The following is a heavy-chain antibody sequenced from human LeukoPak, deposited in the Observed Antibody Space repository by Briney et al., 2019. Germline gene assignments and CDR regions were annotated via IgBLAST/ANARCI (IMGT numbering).Heavy chain of an antibody. D-gene: IGHD4-11*01. V-gene: IGHV3-23*01. Sequence: GGSLRLSCAASGFTFSSYAISWVRQAPGKGLEWVSAISGSGGSTYYADSVKGRFAISRDNSKNTLYLQMNSLRAEDTAVYYCAKGYSTLNYYGMDVWGQGTTVTVSS. CDR1: GFTFSSYA. CDR3: AKGYSTLNYYGMDV. CDR2: ISGSGGST. J-gene: IGHJ6*02.